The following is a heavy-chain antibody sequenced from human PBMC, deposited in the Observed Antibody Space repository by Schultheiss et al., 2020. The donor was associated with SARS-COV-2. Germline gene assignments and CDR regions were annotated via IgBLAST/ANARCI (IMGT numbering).Heavy chain of an antibody. CDR2: INTNTGNP. CDR3: ARPRPTYYDFWSGRGYYYYGMDV. CDR1: GYTFTSYA. D-gene: IGHD3-3*01. V-gene: IGHV7-4-1*02. J-gene: IGHJ6*02. Sequence: ASVKVSCKASGYTFTSYAMLWVRQAPGQGLEWMGWINTNTGNPTYAQGFTGRFVFSLDTSVSTAYLQISSLKAEDTAVYYCARPRPTYYDFWSGRGYYYYGMDVWGQGTTVTVSS.